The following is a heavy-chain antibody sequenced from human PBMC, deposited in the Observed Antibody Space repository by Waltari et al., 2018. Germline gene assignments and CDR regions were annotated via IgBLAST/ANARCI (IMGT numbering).Heavy chain of an antibody. D-gene: IGHD3-3*01. Sequence: QIKLQASGPGLVKPSETLSLTCSVSGDSISSTSFYWGWSRQAPGKGLEWIGNIYYSGDTYYNPSLKSRVTISVDTSKDQFSLRLHSVTAADTAVYFCARVSSWRGSTRDYYYMDVWGKGTSVIISS. CDR2: IYYSGDT. J-gene: IGHJ6*03. CDR1: GDSISSTSFY. V-gene: IGHV4-39*07. CDR3: ARVSSWRGSTRDYYYMDV.